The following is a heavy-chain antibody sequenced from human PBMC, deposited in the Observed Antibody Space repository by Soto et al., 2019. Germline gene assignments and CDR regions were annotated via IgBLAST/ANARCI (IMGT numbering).Heavy chain of an antibody. CDR2: ISGSGSTI. Sequence: GSLRLSCAASGFTFSSYAVSWVRQAPGKGPEWISSISGSGSTIYYADSVKGRFTISRDNSKNTLYLQMNSLRAEDTAVYYCARGPHDHDAFDIWGQGTMVTVSS. CDR3: ARGPHDHDAFDI. CDR1: GFTFSSYA. V-gene: IGHV3-23*01. J-gene: IGHJ3*02.